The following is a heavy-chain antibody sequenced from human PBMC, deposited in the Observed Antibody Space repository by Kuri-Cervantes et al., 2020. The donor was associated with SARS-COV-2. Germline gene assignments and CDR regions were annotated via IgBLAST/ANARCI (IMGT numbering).Heavy chain of an antibody. Sequence: GESLKISCAASGFTFSSYAMSWVRQAPGKGLEWVAVIWYDGSNKYYADSVKGRFTISRDNSKNTLYLQMNSLRAEDTAVYYCARHLPGSYYDFWSGYYTSWFDPWGQGTLVTVSS. D-gene: IGHD3-3*01. CDR1: GFTFSSYA. CDR3: ARHLPGSYYDFWSGYYTSWFDP. J-gene: IGHJ5*02. V-gene: IGHV3-33*08. CDR2: IWYDGSNK.